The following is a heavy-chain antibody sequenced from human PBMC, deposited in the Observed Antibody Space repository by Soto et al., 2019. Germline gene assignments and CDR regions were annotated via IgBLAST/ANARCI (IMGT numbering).Heavy chain of an antibody. CDR1: GFTFSSYA. CDR2: ISGSGGST. V-gene: IGHV3-23*01. Sequence: EVQLLESGGGLVQPGGSLRLSCAASGFTFSSYAMSWVRQAPGKGLEWVSAISGSGGSTYYADSVKGRFTISRDNSKNTLYLQMNILRAEDTAVYYCAKGSSPYYYYDMDVLGKGTTVTVSS. CDR3: AKGSSPYYYYDMDV. D-gene: IGHD6-13*01. J-gene: IGHJ6*03.